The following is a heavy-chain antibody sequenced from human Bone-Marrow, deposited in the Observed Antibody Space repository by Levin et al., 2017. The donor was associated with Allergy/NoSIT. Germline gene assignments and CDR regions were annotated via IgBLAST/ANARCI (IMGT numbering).Heavy chain of an antibody. CDR3: ARDFADGNDY. J-gene: IGHJ4*02. Sequence: GGSPRLSCAVSGFTVSSNYMSWFRQAPGKGLEWVSVIYNGAGTDYAAPVKGRFTISKDNSKNTLYLQMNSLRADDTAVYYCARDFADGNDYWGPGTLVIVSS. D-gene: IGHD5-24*01. CDR2: IYNGAGT. CDR1: GFTVSSNY. V-gene: IGHV3-66*01.